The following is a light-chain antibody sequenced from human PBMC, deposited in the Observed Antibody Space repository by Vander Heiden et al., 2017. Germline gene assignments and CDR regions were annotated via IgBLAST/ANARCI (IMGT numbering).Light chain of an antibody. Sequence: EIVMTQSPATLSVSPGERATLSCRASQSVRSNLAWYQQKPGQAPRLLISGASTRATGIPARFSGSGSGTEFTLTISSLQSEDFAVYYCQQYNNWLTWTFGQGTKVEIK. CDR2: GAS. V-gene: IGKV3-15*01. CDR3: QQYNNWLTWT. CDR1: QSVRSN. J-gene: IGKJ1*01.